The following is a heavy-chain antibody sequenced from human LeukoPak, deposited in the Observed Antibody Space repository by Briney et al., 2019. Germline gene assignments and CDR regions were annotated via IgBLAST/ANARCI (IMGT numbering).Heavy chain of an antibody. CDR1: GFTFSIYT. J-gene: IGHJ4*02. CDR2: INYNGRNT. D-gene: IGHD6-19*01. Sequence: GGSLRLSCAASGFTFSIYTMNWVRQAPEKGLEWVSIINYNGRNTYYADSVKGRFTISRDNSKNMVYLQMNRLRAEDTAIYYCAKDGHCPDSICPTNIAVAGYVDSWGQGTLVTVSS. V-gene: IGHV3-23*01. CDR3: AKDGHCPDSICPTNIAVAGYVDS.